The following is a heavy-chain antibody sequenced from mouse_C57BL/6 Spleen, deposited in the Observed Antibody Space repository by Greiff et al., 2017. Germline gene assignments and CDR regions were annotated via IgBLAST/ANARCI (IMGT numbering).Heavy chain of an antibody. CDR1: GYTFTSYW. D-gene: IGHD1-1*01. V-gene: IGHV1-55*01. CDR3: ARSGYYGSRYFDV. Sequence: VQLQQSGAELVKPGASVKMSCKASGYTFTSYWLTWVKQRPGQGLEWIGDIYPGSGSTNYNEKFKSKATLTVDTSSSTAYMQLSSLTSEDSAVYYCARSGYYGSRYFDVWGTGTTVTVSS. J-gene: IGHJ1*03. CDR2: IYPGSGST.